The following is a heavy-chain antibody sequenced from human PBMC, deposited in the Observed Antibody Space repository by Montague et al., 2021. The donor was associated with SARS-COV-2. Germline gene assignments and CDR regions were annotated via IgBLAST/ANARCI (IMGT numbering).Heavy chain of an antibody. CDR3: ARARTSLIVVVNEFDY. J-gene: IGHJ4*02. CDR1: GGSISSGSYY. Sequence: TLSLTCTVSGGSISSGSYYWSWIRQHPGKGLEWIGYIYYSGSSYHNPSLKSRVTISVDTSKNQFSLRLSSVTAADTAVYYCARARTSLIVVVNEFDYWGQGTLVTVSS. V-gene: IGHV4-31*03. D-gene: IGHD2-21*01. CDR2: IYYSGSS.